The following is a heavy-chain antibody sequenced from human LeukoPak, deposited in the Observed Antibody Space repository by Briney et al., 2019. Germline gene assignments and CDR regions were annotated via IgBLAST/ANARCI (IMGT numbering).Heavy chain of an antibody. D-gene: IGHD6-6*01. J-gene: IGHJ4*02. CDR1: KFTFTSYG. CDR3: ARLSWVYSSSSNDY. Sequence: GGSLRLSCAASKFTFTSYGMNWVRQAPGKGLEWVSSISSSSSYIYYADSVKGRFTISRDNAKNSLYLQMNSLRAEDTAVYYCARLSWVYSSSSNDYWGQGTLVTVSS. V-gene: IGHV3-21*01. CDR2: ISSSSSYI.